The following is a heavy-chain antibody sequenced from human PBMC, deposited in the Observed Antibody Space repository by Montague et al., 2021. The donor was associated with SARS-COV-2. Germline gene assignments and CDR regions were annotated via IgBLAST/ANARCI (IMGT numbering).Heavy chain of an antibody. CDR3: ARIPFGYYGMDV. CDR2: IYHSRGT. D-gene: IGHD3-16*01. CDR1: AGSISSSNW. Sequence: SETLSLTCAVSAGSISSSNWWSWVRQPPGKGLDWIAEIYHSRGTNYNPSLKSRVTISVDKSKNQFSLKLSSVTAADTAVYYCARIPFGYYGMDVWGQGTTVTVSS. J-gene: IGHJ6*02. V-gene: IGHV4-4*02.